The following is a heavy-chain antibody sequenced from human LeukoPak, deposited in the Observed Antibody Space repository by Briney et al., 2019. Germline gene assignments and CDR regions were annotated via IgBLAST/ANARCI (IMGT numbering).Heavy chain of an antibody. D-gene: IGHD5-12*01. J-gene: IGHJ6*03. CDR1: GGTFSSYA. Sequence: ASVKVSCKASGGTFSSYAISWVRQAPGQGLEWMGGIIPIFGTANYAQKLQGRVTMTTDTSTSTAYMELRSLRSDDTAVYYCARGLGVNYYYYMDVWGKGTTVTVSS. V-gene: IGHV1-69*05. CDR2: IIPIFGTA. CDR3: ARGLGVNYYYYMDV.